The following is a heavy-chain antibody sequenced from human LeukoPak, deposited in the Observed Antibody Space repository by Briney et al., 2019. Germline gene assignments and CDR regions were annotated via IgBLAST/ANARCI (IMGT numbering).Heavy chain of an antibody. CDR3: AKPSKLGRFLEWLFSI. V-gene: IGHV3-23*01. D-gene: IGHD3-3*01. Sequence: PGGSLRLSCAASGFTFSSYAMSWVRQAPGKGLEWVSAISGSGGSTYYADSVKGRFTISRDNSKNTLYLQMNSLRAEDTAVYYCAKPSKLGRFLEWLFSIWGQGTMVTVSS. CDR2: ISGSGGST. CDR1: GFTFSSYA. J-gene: IGHJ3*02.